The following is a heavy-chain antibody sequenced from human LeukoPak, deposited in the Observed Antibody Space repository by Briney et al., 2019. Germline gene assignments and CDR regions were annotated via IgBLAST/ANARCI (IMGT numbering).Heavy chain of an antibody. CDR1: GGTFSSYA. CDR2: IIPIFGTA. CDR3: AREGYGSGISTPDY. Sequence: SVKVSCKASGGTFSSYAISWVRQAPGQGLEWMGGIIPIFGTANYAQKFQGRVTITADESTSTAYMELSSLRPEDTAVYYCAREGYGSGISTPDYWGQGTLVTVSS. V-gene: IGHV1-69*13. J-gene: IGHJ4*02. D-gene: IGHD3-10*01.